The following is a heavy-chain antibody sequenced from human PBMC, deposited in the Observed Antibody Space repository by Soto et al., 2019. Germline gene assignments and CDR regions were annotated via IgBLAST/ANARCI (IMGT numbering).Heavy chain of an antibody. D-gene: IGHD3-10*01. CDR1: GFSLSTSGVG. CDR3: VLFCAMVRGVIMGERYYGVDL. J-gene: IGHJ6*02. CDR2: IYWDDDK. V-gene: IGHV2-5*02. Sequence: QITLKESGPTLVKPTQTLTLTCTFSGFSLSTSGVGVGWIRQPPGKALEWLALIYWDDDKCYSPSLKSRLTLAQAPPKNLQVLSSTHMEPLDTSAYCCVLFCAMVRGVIMGERYYGVDLWGQGTTVTVFS.